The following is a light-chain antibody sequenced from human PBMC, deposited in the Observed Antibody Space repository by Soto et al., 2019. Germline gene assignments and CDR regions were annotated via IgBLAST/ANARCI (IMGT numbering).Light chain of an antibody. Sequence: QSALTQPPSVSGAPGQRVTISCTGSSSNIGAGYDVHWYQQLPGTAPKLLIYGNSNRPSGVPDRFSGSKSGTSASLAITGLQAEDEADYYCQSYDSSLSGYVVFGGGTQLTFL. CDR2: GNS. V-gene: IGLV1-40*01. J-gene: IGLJ2*01. CDR1: SSNIGAGYD. CDR3: QSYDSSLSGYVV.